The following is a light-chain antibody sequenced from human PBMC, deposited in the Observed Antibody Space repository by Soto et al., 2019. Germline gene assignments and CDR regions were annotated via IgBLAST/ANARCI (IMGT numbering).Light chain of an antibody. Sequence: IGCSQSQATLSLSLLERATLSCRASQSVSSYLAWYQQKPGKAARLLIYDAYNRSTGIPARLSGSGSGTDFTIKIRSLEPEDFAVYYCQQRSNWPITFGQGTRLEIK. J-gene: IGKJ5*01. V-gene: IGKV3-11*01. CDR1: QSVSSY. CDR2: DAY. CDR3: QQRSNWPIT.